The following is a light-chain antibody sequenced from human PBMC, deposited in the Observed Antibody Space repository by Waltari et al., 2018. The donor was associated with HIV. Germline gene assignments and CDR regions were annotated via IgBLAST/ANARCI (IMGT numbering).Light chain of an antibody. V-gene: IGLV2-11*01. CDR2: DVS. Sequence: QSALTQPRSVSGSPGQSVTISCTGTSSDVGGYNYVSWYQQHPGKAPKLMIYDVSKGPSGVPARFSGSKSGNTASLTISGLQAEDEADFYCCSYAGDYTFRFGGGTKLTVL. CDR3: CSYAGDYTFR. CDR1: SSDVGGYNY. J-gene: IGLJ3*02.